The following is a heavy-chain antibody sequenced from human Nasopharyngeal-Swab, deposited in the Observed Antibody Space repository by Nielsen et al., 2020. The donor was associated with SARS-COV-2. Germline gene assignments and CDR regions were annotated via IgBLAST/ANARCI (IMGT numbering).Heavy chain of an antibody. D-gene: IGHD3-10*01. V-gene: IGHV4-59*08. J-gene: IGHJ5*02. CDR1: GDSISRDY. Sequence: GSLRLSCSVSGDSISRDYWSWIRQSPGQGLEWIGYIYYSVTTNYNPSLNSRATISADTAKNQFSLKVTSVTAADTAVYFCARGQFGRYNWFDPWGQGTLVTVAS. CDR2: IYYSVTT. CDR3: ARGQFGRYNWFDP.